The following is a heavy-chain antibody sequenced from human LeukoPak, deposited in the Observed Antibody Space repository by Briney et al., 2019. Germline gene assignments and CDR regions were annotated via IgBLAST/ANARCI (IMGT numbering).Heavy chain of an antibody. V-gene: IGHV3-30*18. Sequence: TGGSLRLSWAASGFTFSTYDMHWVRQAPGKGLEWVSVISNDGSKKYYADSVKGRFTISRDNSKNTLSLLMNSLSTEDTAVYYCAKITLVASTPFDYWGQGTLVTVSS. CDR3: AKITLVASTPFDY. J-gene: IGHJ4*02. CDR1: GFTFSTYD. CDR2: ISNDGSKK. D-gene: IGHD2-15*01.